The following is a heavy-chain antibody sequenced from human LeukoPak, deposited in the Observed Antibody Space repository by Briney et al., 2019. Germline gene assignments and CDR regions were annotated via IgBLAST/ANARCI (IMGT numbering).Heavy chain of an antibody. CDR1: GFTFSSHG. D-gene: IGHD3-22*01. CDR2: IWYDGSNK. J-gene: IGHJ1*01. CDR3: ARDHDSTGYQPFKH. V-gene: IGHV3-33*01. Sequence: GGSLRLSCAASGFTFSSHGMHWVRQAPGKGLEWVAIIWYDGSNKYYADSVKGRFTISRDNSKNTLYLQMNSLRAEDTAMYYCARDHDSTGYQPFKHWGQGTLVTVSS.